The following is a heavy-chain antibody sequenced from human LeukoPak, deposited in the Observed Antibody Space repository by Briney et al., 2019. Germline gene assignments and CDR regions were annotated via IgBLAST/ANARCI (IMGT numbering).Heavy chain of an antibody. D-gene: IGHD3-10*01. CDR1: GFTFSSYA. V-gene: IGHV3-23*01. CDR3: EKDKGSGSYREHPFDT. J-gene: IGHJ5*02. Sequence: GGSLRLSCAASGFTFSSYAMSWVRQAPGEGLEWGSHIMSSGTTTSLTDSFKGRLTISKDNPKNKMYMQINSLRAEDTAVYYSEKDKGSGSYREHPFDTWGQGTLVTVSS. CDR2: IMSSGTTT.